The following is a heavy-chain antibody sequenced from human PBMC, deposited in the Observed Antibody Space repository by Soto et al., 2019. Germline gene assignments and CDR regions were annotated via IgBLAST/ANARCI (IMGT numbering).Heavy chain of an antibody. V-gene: IGHV3-33*01. D-gene: IGHD2-15*01. CDR1: GFTFSSYG. CDR3: ARDSLDCSVGSCYPGPSCLDP. Sequence: RRLSCAASGFTFSSYGMHWVRQAPGKGLEWVAVIWYDGSNKYYADSVKGRFTISRDNSKNTLYLQMNSLRAEDTAVYYCARDSLDCSVGSCYPGPSCLDPWGQAILVSVFS. CDR2: IWYDGSNK. J-gene: IGHJ5*02.